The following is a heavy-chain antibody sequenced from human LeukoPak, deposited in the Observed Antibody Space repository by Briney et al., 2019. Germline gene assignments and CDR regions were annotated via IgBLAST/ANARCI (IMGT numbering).Heavy chain of an antibody. CDR1: GFTFRSYW. D-gene: IGHD7-27*01. CDR3: AREPPGGNWGFDY. CDR2: INSDGTST. Sequence: PGRTLRLSCAASGFTFRSYWMHWVRQAPGKGLVWVARINSDGTSTNYADSVKGRLTISRDNAKNTLYLQVHSLRVEDTAVYYCAREPPGGNWGFDYWGKGTLVTVSS. V-gene: IGHV3-74*01. J-gene: IGHJ4*02.